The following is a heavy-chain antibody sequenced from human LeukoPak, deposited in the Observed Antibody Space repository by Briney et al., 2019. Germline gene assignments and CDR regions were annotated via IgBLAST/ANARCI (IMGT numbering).Heavy chain of an antibody. CDR3: AKIPSAVPGRGFDY. CDR1: GFTFSSYG. V-gene: IGHV3-30*02. Sequence: GGSLRLSCAASGFTFSSYGMHWVRQAPGEGLEWVAFIRYDGSNKFYADSVKGRFTISRDNSKNTLYLQMNSLRPDDTAVYYCAKIPSAVPGRGFDYWGQGTLVIVSS. D-gene: IGHD6-19*01. J-gene: IGHJ4*02. CDR2: IRYDGSNK.